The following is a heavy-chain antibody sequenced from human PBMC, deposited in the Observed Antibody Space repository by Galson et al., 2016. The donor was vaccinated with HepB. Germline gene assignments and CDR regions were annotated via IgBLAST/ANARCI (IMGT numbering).Heavy chain of an antibody. CDR3: ARAQSNWNAH. CDR1: GYTFTNYG. J-gene: IGHJ1*01. V-gene: IGHV1-18*01. D-gene: IGHD1-1*01. CDR2: ISAYSGNT. Sequence: SVKVSCKASGYTFTNYGIGWVRQAPGQGLEWMGRISAYSGNTNYAQKLQGRVTMTRDSSISTAYMELTRLTSDDTAIYYCARAQSNWNAHWGPGTPVTVSS.